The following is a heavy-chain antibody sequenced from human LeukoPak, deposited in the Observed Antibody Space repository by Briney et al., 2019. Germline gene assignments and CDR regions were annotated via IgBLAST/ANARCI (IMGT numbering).Heavy chain of an antibody. CDR1: GGSISSYY. Sequence: SETVSLTCTVSGGSISSYYWSWIRQPAGKGLEWIGRIYTSGSTNYNPSLKSRVTMSVDTSKNQFSLKLSSVTAADTAVYSCAREPPGYYDSSGYYVFDYWGQGTLVTVSS. CDR2: IYTSGST. CDR3: AREPPGYYDSSGYYVFDY. J-gene: IGHJ4*02. V-gene: IGHV4-4*07. D-gene: IGHD3-22*01.